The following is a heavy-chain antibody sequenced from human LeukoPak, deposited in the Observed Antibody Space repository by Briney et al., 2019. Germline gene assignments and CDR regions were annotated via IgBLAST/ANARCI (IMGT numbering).Heavy chain of an antibody. CDR3: ARVRYSSAWGWFDP. CDR2: IYYRST. D-gene: IGHD6-19*01. V-gene: IGHV4-59*08. CDR1: GGSISSYY. J-gene: IGHJ5*02. Sequence: PSETLSLTCTVSGGSISSYYWSWVRQPPGKGLEWIGYIYYRSTNYNPSLKGRVTISIDTSKNQLSLKLSSVTAADTAVYYCARVRYSSAWGWFDPWGQGTLVTVSS.